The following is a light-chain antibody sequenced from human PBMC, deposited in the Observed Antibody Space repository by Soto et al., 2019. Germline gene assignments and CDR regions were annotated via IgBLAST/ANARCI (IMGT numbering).Light chain of an antibody. V-gene: IGKV1-33*01. J-gene: IGKJ4*01. Sequence: DIQMTQSPSSLSASVEDRVIITCRASQSISNHLNWYQQKPGKAPKLLIFAASSLEAGVPSRFSGSGSGTDFTFTISGLQPEDVATYYCQQYDNLPLTFGGGTKVEI. CDR2: AAS. CDR3: QQYDNLPLT. CDR1: QSISNH.